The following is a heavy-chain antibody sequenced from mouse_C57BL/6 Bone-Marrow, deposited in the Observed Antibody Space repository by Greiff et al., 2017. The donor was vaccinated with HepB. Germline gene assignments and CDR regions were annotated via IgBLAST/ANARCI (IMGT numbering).Heavy chain of an antibody. J-gene: IGHJ3*01. CDR3: ARHAGWLLRGFAY. CDR2: ISSGGSYT. CDR1: GFTFSSYG. V-gene: IGHV5-6*01. D-gene: IGHD2-3*01. Sequence: EVKLLESGGDLVKPGGSLKLSCAASGFTFSSYGMSWVRQTPDKRLEWVATISSGGSYTYYPDSVKGRFTISRDNAKNTLYLQMSSLKSEDTAMYYCARHAGWLLRGFAYWGQGTLVTVSA.